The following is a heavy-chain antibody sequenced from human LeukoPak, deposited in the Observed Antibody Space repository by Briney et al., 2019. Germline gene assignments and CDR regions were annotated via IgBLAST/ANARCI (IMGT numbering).Heavy chain of an antibody. CDR2: INSDGSII. Sequence: GGSLRLSCAASGFTFSRSYMHWVRQASGKGPMWVSRINSDGSIIYYVDSVKGRFTTSRDNAKNTVYLQMNSLRAEDTAVYYCVKWDWGGDRGTLVTASS. D-gene: IGHD3-16*01. CDR1: GFTFSRSY. V-gene: IGHV3-74*01. CDR3: VKWDWG. J-gene: IGHJ4*02.